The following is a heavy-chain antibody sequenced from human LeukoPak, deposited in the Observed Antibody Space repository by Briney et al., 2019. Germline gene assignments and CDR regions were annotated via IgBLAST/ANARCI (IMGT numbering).Heavy chain of an antibody. CDR3: ARGSCSGGSCYSRWFDP. CDR1: GYTFTGYC. Sequence: EASVKVSCKASGYTFTGYCMHWVRQAPGQGLEWMGWINPNSGGTNYAQKFQGRVTMTRDTSISTAYMELSRLRSDDTAVYYCARGSCSGGSCYSRWFDPWGQGTLVTVSS. D-gene: IGHD2-15*01. CDR2: INPNSGGT. J-gene: IGHJ5*02. V-gene: IGHV1-2*02.